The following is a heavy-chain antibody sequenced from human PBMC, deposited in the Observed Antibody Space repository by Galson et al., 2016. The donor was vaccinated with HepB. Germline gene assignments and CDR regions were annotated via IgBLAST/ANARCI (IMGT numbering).Heavy chain of an antibody. Sequence: ETLSLTCAVYGGSFSDYYWSWIRQPPGKGLEWIGEINHSGNTNYNPSLKSRVTVSVDTSKNQFSLKLTSVTAADTAVYYCARQPVSARRFDPWGQGTLVTVSS. CDR2: INHSGNT. CDR3: ARQPVSARRFDP. J-gene: IGHJ5*02. V-gene: IGHV4-34*01. D-gene: IGHD2/OR15-2a*01. CDR1: GGSFSDYY.